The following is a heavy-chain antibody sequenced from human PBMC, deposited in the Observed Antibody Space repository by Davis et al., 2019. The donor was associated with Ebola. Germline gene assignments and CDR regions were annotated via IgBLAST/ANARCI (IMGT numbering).Heavy chain of an antibody. D-gene: IGHD1-7*01. CDR3: ARALKAYNWNYGYFDY. Sequence: HTGGSLRLSCAAFGFTFTNYWMHWVRQAPGKGLVWVSRINSDGSSINYADSVKGRFTISRDNAKNTLYQQMNSLRAEDTAVYYCARALKAYNWNYGYFDYWGQGTLVTVSS. V-gene: IGHV3-74*01. J-gene: IGHJ4*02. CDR2: INSDGSSI. CDR1: GFTFTNYW.